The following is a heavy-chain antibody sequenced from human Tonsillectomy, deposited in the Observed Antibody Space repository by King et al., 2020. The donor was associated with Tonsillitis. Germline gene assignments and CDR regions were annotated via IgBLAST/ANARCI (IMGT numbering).Heavy chain of an antibody. D-gene: IGHD3-22*01. V-gene: IGHV3-7*03. Sequence: VQLVESGGGLVQPGGSLRLSCAASGFTFMSHWMSWVRQAPGKGLEWVANIKKDGSEKYYVDSVKGRFTISRDNADNSLYLQMSSLRAEDTAVYYCAKELCDYGSSGNFPRVAFDYWGQGTLVTVSS. CDR2: IKKDGSEK. CDR1: GFTFMSHW. CDR3: AKELCDYGSSGNFPRVAFDY. J-gene: IGHJ4*02.